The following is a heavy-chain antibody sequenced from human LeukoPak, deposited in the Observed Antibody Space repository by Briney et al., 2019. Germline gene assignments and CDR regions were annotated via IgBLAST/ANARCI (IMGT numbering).Heavy chain of an antibody. V-gene: IGHV1-8*01. CDR3: ARGTTAVAFLNY. D-gene: IGHD6-19*01. J-gene: IGHJ4*02. CDR2: MNPNSGNT. CDR1: GYTFTSYD. Sequence: ASVKVSCKASGYTFTSYDINWVRQATGQGLEWMGWMNPNSGNTGYAQKFQGRVTVTRNTSISTAYMELSSLRSEDTAVYYCARGTTAVAFLNYWGQGTLVTVSS.